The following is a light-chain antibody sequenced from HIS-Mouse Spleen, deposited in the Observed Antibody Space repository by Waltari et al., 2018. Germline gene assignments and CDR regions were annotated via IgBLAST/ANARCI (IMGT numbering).Light chain of an antibody. CDR2: EVS. Sequence: QSALTQPASVSGSPGQSITISCTGTSSDVGGYNYVSWYQQHPGKAPKLMFYEVSKRPSVVSNRFSGCKSGNTASLTISGLQAEDEADYYCSSYTSSSTWVFGGGTKLTVL. V-gene: IGLV2-14*01. CDR1: SSDVGGYNY. J-gene: IGLJ3*02. CDR3: SSYTSSSTWV.